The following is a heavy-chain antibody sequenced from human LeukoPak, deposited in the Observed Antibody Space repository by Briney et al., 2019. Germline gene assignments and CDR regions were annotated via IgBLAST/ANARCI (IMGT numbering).Heavy chain of an antibody. CDR3: ARKTYYYDSGSYSKSYYFDY. V-gene: IGHV3-11*06. CDR2: ISSSSTDT. Sequence: PGGSLRLSCAASGFTFSDFYMSWIRQAPGKGLEWLSGISSSSTDTNYADSVKGRFTISRDNAKNSLFLQLNSLRAEDTAVYYCARKTYYYDSGSYSKSYYFDYWGQGTLVTVSS. J-gene: IGHJ4*02. D-gene: IGHD3-10*01. CDR1: GFTFSDFY.